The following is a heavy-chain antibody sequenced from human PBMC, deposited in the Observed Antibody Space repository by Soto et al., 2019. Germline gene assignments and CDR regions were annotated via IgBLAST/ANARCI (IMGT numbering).Heavy chain of an antibody. CDR3: ARDTDDYGDYVFVSDYYYGMDV. CDR2: ISAYNGNT. Sequence: VASVKVSCKASGYTFTSYGISWVRQAPGQGLEWMGWISAYNGNTNYAQKLQGRVTMTTDTSTSTAYMELRSLRSDDTAVYYCARDTDDYGDYVFVSDYYYGMDVWGQGTTVTVSS. V-gene: IGHV1-18*01. D-gene: IGHD4-17*01. J-gene: IGHJ6*02. CDR1: GYTFTSYG.